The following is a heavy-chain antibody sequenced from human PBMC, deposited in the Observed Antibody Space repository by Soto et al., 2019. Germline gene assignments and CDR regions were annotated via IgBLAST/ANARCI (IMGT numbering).Heavy chain of an antibody. J-gene: IGHJ6*02. Sequence: GGSLRLSCAASGFTFSSYSMNWVRQAPGKGLEWVSSISSSSSYIYYADSVKGRFTISRDNAKNSLYLQMNSLRAEDTAVYYCARILEYSSSYYYYYGMDVWGQGTTVTVSS. CDR1: GFTFSSYS. D-gene: IGHD6-6*01. CDR2: ISSSSSYI. CDR3: ARILEYSSSYYYYYGMDV. V-gene: IGHV3-21*01.